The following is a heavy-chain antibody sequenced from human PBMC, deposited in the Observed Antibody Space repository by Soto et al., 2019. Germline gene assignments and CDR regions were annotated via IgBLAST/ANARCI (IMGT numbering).Heavy chain of an antibody. CDR3: ARHGYNYGGGYFDY. V-gene: IGHV3-66*04. Sequence: EVQLVESGGGLVQPGGSLRLSCAASGVTVSSNYMSWVRQAPGKGLEWVSVIYSGGSTYYADSVKCRFTIYRDNSKNTLYLQMNSLRAEDSAVYYCARHGYNYGGGYFDYWGQGTLVTVSS. D-gene: IGHD5-18*01. CDR2: IYSGGST. J-gene: IGHJ4*02. CDR1: GVTVSSNY.